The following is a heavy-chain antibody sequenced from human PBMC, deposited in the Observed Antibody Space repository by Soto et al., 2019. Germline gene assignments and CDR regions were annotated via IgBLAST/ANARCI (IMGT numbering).Heavy chain of an antibody. CDR3: ARVLLSRGWTRNWFDP. J-gene: IGHJ5*02. D-gene: IGHD2-15*01. Sequence: SETLSLTCTVSGGSISSYYWSWIRQPPGKGLEWIGYIYYSGSTNYNPSLKSRVTISVDTSKNQFSLKLSSVTAADTAVYYCARVLLSRGWTRNWFDPWGQGTRVTVSS. CDR1: GGSISSYY. V-gene: IGHV4-59*01. CDR2: IYYSGST.